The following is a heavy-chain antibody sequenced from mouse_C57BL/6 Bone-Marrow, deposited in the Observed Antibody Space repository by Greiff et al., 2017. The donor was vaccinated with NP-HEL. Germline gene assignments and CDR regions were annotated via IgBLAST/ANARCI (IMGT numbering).Heavy chain of an antibody. V-gene: IGHV1-81*01. CDR2: IYPRSGNT. J-gene: IGHJ2*01. Sequence: CKASGYTFTSYGISWVKQRTGQGLEWIGEIYPRSGNTYYNEKFKGKATLTADKSSSTAYMELRSLTSEDSAVYFCARKGNYYGLDYWGQGTTLTVSS. D-gene: IGHD1-1*02. CDR1: GYTFTSYG. CDR3: ARKGNYYGLDY.